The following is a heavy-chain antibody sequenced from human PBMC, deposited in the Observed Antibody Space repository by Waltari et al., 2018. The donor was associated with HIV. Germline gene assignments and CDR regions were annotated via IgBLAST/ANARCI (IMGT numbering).Heavy chain of an antibody. CDR3: ARKGWLGGRYFQH. D-gene: IGHD6-19*01. J-gene: IGHJ1*01. V-gene: IGHV4-39*01. Sequence: QLQLRESGPGLVKPSGTLSLSCIVSGGAISRSIYFWGWIRQTPGKGLEWIGSTIYNGTPHSNPSLKSRVPISIDTSKNQFSLKVTSVTAADTAAYYCARKGWLGGRYFQHWGLGTLVTVSS. CDR2: TIYNGTP. CDR1: GGAISRSIYF.